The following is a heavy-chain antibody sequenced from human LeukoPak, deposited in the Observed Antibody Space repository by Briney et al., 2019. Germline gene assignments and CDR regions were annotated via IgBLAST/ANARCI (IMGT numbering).Heavy chain of an antibody. D-gene: IGHD4-17*01. CDR1: GFFFSSYA. J-gene: IGHJ3*02. CDR3: AKDPPVTTSDAFDI. V-gene: IGHV3-23*01. Sequence: QAGGSLRLSCAASGFFFSSYAMSWVRHAPGKGLEWVSTISGSGVSTYYADSVKGRFTISRDNSKNTLYLQMNSLRAEDTAVYYCAKDPPVTTSDAFDIWGQGTMVTVSS. CDR2: ISGSGVST.